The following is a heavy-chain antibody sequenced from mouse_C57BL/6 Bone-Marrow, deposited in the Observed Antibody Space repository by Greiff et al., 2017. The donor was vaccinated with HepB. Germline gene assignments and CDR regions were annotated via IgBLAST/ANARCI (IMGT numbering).Heavy chain of an antibody. CDR2: IDPENGDT. CDR1: GFNIKDDY. D-gene: IGHD1-1*01. J-gene: IGHJ1*03. V-gene: IGHV14-4*01. CDR3: TTWGTTVVAVDWYFDV. Sequence: EVKLVESGAELVRPGASVKLSCTASGFNIKDDYMHWVKQRPEQGLEWIGWIDPENGDTEYASKFQGKATITADTSSNTAYLQLSSLTSEDTAVYYCTTWGTTVVAVDWYFDVWGTGTTVTVSS.